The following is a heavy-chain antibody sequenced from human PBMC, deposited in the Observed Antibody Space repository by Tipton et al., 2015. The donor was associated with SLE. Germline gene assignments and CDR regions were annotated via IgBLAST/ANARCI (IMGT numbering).Heavy chain of an antibody. D-gene: IGHD2-2*02. Sequence: SLRLSCAASGFTVSSNYMSWVHQAPGKGLEWVSVLYSGGSTYYADSVKGRFTISRDNSKNTLYLQMNSLRAEDTAVYYCARDGAGYCSSTSCYSTYYGMDVWGQGTTVTVSS. J-gene: IGHJ6*02. CDR3: ARDGAGYCSSTSCYSTYYGMDV. CDR2: LYSGGST. CDR1: GFTVSSNY. V-gene: IGHV3-53*05.